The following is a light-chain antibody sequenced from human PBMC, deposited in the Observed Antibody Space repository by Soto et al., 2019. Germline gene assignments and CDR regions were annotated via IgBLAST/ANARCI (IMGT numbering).Light chain of an antibody. V-gene: IGKV1-5*03. J-gene: IGKJ1*01. CDR1: QSISSW. Sequence: DIQMTQSPSTLSASVGDRVTITCRASQSISSWLAWYQQKPGKAPKLLIYKASSLESGVPSRFSGSGSGTEFTFTFSTLQPDYFATYYFQQKNSFPPFGQGTKVE. CDR3: QQKNSFPP. CDR2: KAS.